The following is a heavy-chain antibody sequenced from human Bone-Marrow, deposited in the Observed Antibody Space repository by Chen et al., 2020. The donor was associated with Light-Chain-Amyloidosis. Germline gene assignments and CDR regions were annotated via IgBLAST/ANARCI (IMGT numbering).Heavy chain of an antibody. CDR3: ARRRDGYNFDY. CDR2: IYPDDSDA. V-gene: IGHV5-51*01. D-gene: IGHD5-12*01. Sequence: EVQLEQSGPEVKKPGESLKISCKGSGYTFPNYWIGWVRQMPGKGLEWRGVIYPDDSDARYSPSVEGKVTISADKSSTTAYLQWRSLKASDTAMYYCARRRDGYNFDYWGQGTLVTVSS. CDR1: GYTFPNYW. J-gene: IGHJ4*02.